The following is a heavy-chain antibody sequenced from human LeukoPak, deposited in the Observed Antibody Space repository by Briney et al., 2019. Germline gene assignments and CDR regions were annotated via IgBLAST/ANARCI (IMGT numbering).Heavy chain of an antibody. J-gene: IGHJ3*02. D-gene: IGHD5-18*01. CDR1: GYTFTGYY. Sequence: RWASVKVSCKASGYTFTGYYMHWVRQAPGQGLEWMGWFNPNSGGTNYAQKFQGRVTMTRDTSISTAYMELSRLRSDDTAVCYCARTDTAMAHDAFDIWGQGTMVTVSS. CDR3: ARTDTAMAHDAFDI. V-gene: IGHV1-2*02. CDR2: FNPNSGGT.